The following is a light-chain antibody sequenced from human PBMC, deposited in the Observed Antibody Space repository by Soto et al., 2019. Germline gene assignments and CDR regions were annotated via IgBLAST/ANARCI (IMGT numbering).Light chain of an antibody. CDR3: SSYTSGSTLV. Sequence: QSALTQPASVSGSPGQSITISCTGTTSDVGGYNYVSRYQQHPGKAPKLMIYEVSNRPSGVSNRFSGSKSGNTASLTISGLQTADEADYYCSSYTSGSTLVFGTGTKVTVL. CDR1: TSDVGGYNY. J-gene: IGLJ1*01. V-gene: IGLV2-14*01. CDR2: EVS.